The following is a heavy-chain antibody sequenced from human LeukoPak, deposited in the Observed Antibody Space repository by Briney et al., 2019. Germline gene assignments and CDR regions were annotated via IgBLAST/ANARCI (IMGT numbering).Heavy chain of an antibody. D-gene: IGHD3-22*01. Sequence: GGSLRLSCAASGFSFSDYGMHWVRQAPAKGLEWVAFIRYDESKTYYGDSVKGRFTVSRDNSKNTLYLQMNSLRAEDTAVYYCARDAYYYDSSGYSGDFDYWGQGTLVTVSS. V-gene: IGHV3-30*02. J-gene: IGHJ4*02. CDR2: IRYDESKT. CDR3: ARDAYYYDSSGYSGDFDY. CDR1: GFSFSDYG.